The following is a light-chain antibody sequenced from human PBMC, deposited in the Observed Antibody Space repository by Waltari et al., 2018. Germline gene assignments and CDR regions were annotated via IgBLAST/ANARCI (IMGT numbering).Light chain of an antibody. CDR3: HHRSTWSLT. Sequence: EIVLTQSPATLSLSPGERATLSCRASQSINNYLAWYQHKPGQPPRLLIYDASNRATGVPARFSGGGSGTDSTLTISSLDPEDFAVYYCHHRSTWSLTFGGGTEVEI. CDR2: DAS. V-gene: IGKV3-11*01. CDR1: QSINNY. J-gene: IGKJ4*01.